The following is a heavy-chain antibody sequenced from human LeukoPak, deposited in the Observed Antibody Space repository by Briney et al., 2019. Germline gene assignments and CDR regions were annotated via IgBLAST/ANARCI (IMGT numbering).Heavy chain of an antibody. D-gene: IGHD4-23*01. CDR3: ARPDYGGNSYDAFDI. V-gene: IGHV1-18*04. J-gene: IGHJ3*02. CDR1: GYTFTGYY. Sequence: ASVTVSCKASGYTFTGYYMHWVRQAPGQGLEWMGWISAYNGNTNYAQKLQGRVTMTTDTSTSTAYMELRSLRSDDTAVYYCARPDYGGNSYDAFDIWGQGTMVTVSS. CDR2: ISAYNGNT.